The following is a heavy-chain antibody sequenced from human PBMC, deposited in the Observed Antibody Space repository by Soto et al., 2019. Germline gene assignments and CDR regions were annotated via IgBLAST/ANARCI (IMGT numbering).Heavy chain of an antibody. Sequence: QLQLQESGPGLVKPSETLSLTCTVSGGSISSSSYYWGWIRQPPGKGLEWIGSIYYSGSTYYNPSLKSRVTISVDTSKNQFSLKLSSVTAADTAVYYCAGTRLKPQQLEEKWFDPWGQGTLVTVSS. CDR3: AGTRLKPQQLEEKWFDP. D-gene: IGHD6-13*01. CDR2: IYYSGST. J-gene: IGHJ5*02. V-gene: IGHV4-39*01. CDR1: GGSISSSSYY.